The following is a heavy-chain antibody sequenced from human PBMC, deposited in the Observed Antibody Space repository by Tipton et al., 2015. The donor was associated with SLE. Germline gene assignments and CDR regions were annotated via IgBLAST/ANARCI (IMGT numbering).Heavy chain of an antibody. CDR1: GGSITSYY. CDR2: VYTSASA. V-gene: IGHV4-59*01. CDR3: ARDLYSSDWNYYGMDV. D-gene: IGHD6-19*01. J-gene: IGHJ6*02. Sequence: GLVKPSETLSLTCTVSGGSITSYYWSWIRQPPGKGLEWIGYVYTSASANYNPSLKSRVTISVDTSKNQFSLKLSFVTAADTAVYYCARDLYSSDWNYYGMDVWGQGTTVTVSS.